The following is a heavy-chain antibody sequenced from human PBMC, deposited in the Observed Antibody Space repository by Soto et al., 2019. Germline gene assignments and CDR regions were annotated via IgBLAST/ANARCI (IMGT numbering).Heavy chain of an antibody. V-gene: IGHV1-8*01. CDR2: MNPNSGNT. Sequence: ASVKVSCKASGYTFTSYDINWVRQATGQGLEWMGWMNPNSGNTGYAQKFQGRVTMTRNTSISTAYMELSSLRSEDTAVYYCARELGSIVGARRPMGYFDLWGRGTLVTVSS. J-gene: IGHJ2*01. CDR3: ARELGSIVGARRPMGYFDL. CDR1: GYTFTSYD. D-gene: IGHD1-26*01.